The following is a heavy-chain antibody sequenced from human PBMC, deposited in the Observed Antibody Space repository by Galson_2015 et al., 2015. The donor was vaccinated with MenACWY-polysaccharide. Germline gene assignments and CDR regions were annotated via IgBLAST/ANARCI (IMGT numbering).Heavy chain of an antibody. CDR3: ARAYCDRITCYGMDV. J-gene: IGHJ6*02. D-gene: IGHD2/OR15-2a*01. CDR2: ISYDETNK. CDR1: GFTFNSYA. Sequence: SLRLSCAASGFTFNSYAMHWARQAPGKGLEWLAVISYDETNKYYADSVKGRFTISRDNSKNTLYLQMNSLRAEDTAVFYCARAYCDRITCYGMDVWGQGTTVAVS. V-gene: IGHV3-30-3*01.